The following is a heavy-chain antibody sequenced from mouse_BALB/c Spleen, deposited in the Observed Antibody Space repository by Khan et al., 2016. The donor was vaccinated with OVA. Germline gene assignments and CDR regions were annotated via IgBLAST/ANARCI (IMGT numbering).Heavy chain of an antibody. Sequence: VQLKESGPGLVKPSQSLSLTCTVTGYSITSDYAWNWIRQFPGNKLEWMGYISSSGSTNYNPALKSRISITRDTSKNQFFLQLNSVTTEDTATYYWARDGSRYSYAMDYWGQGTSVTVSS. J-gene: IGHJ4*01. CDR2: ISSSGST. CDR1: GYSITSDYA. V-gene: IGHV3-2*02. D-gene: IGHD2-3*01. CDR3: ARDGSRYSYAMDY.